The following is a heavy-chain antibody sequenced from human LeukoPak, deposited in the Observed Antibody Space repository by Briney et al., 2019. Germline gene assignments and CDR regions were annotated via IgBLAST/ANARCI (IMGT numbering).Heavy chain of an antibody. J-gene: IGHJ4*02. D-gene: IGHD3-22*01. Sequence: SVKVSCKASGGTFCSDTISWVRQAPGQGLEWMGRVVPIFGTTNYAQKFQDRVTITADKSTSTDYMQLSSLTSEDTAVYYCSTLGHDTNGYYRPTDYWGQGTLVTVSS. V-gene: IGHV1-69*08. CDR3: STLGHDTNGYYRPTDY. CDR1: GGTFCSDT. CDR2: VVPIFGTT.